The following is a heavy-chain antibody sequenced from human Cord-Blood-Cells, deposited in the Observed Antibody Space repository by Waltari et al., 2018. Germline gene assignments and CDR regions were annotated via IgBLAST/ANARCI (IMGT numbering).Heavy chain of an antibody. CDR3: ARELATMVRGVIKD. V-gene: IGHV4-34*01. J-gene: IGHJ4*02. CDR2: INHSGST. Sequence: QVQLQQWGAGLLKPSATLSLTCAVYGGSFSGYYWSWIRQPPGKGLEWIGEINHSGSTNYNPSLKSRVTISVDTSKNQFSLKLSSVTAADTAVYYCARELATMVRGVIKDWGQGTLVTVSS. CDR1: GGSFSGYY. D-gene: IGHD3-10*01.